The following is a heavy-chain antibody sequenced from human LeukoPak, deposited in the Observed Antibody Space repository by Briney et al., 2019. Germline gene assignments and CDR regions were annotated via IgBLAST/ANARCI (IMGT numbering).Heavy chain of an antibody. Sequence: PGGSLRLSCAASGFTVSSNYMSWVRQAPGKGLEWVSVIYSGGSTYYADSVKGRFTISRDNAKNSLYLQMNSLRAEDTAVYYCAREIAAAGTPFDYWGQGTLVTVSS. D-gene: IGHD6-13*01. CDR1: GFTVSSNY. CDR3: AREIAAAGTPFDY. J-gene: IGHJ4*02. CDR2: IYSGGST. V-gene: IGHV3-66*01.